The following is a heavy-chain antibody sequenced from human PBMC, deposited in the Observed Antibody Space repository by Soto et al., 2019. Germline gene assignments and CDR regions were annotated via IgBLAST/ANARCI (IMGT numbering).Heavy chain of an antibody. CDR3: AAELREYFFVMDV. CDR1: GFTFSSYA. V-gene: IGHV3-23*01. D-gene: IGHD1-7*01. J-gene: IGHJ6*02. Sequence: GGSLRLSCAASGFTFSSYAMSWVRQAPGKGLEWFSGISGSGGSTYYADSVKGRFTISRDNSKNTLYLQMNSLRAEDTAVYYCAAELREYFFVMDVWGRGTTVTVSS. CDR2: ISGSGGST.